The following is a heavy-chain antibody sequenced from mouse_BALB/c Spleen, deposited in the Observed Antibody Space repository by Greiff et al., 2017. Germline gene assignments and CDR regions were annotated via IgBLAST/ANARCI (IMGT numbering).Heavy chain of an antibody. J-gene: IGHJ4*01. D-gene: IGHD2-4*01. CDR2: ISSGGSYT. Sequence: DVHLVESGGGLVQPGGSLKLSCAASGFTFSSYGMSWVRQTPDKRLEWVATISSGGSYTYYPDSVKGRFTISRDNAKNTLYLQMSSLKSEDTAMYYCARHVGLRPSYAMDYWGQGTSVTVSS. CDR3: ARHVGLRPSYAMDY. CDR1: GFTFSSYG. V-gene: IGHV5-6*01.